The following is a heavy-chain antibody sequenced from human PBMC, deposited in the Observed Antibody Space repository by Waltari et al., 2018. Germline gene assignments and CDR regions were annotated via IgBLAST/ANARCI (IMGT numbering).Heavy chain of an antibody. CDR3: VKPMVVTSYYYYYYMDV. J-gene: IGHJ6*03. CDR2: IRYDGYNQ. CDR1: GFIFSNYG. D-gene: IGHD2-21*02. Sequence: QVQLVESGGGVVQPGGSLRLSCPASGFIFSNYGMLGVRQAPGKGPEWVAFIRYDGYNQYYIDSVKGRFTISRDNSKNTLYLQMSSLRTEDTAVYYCVKPMVVTSYYYYYYMDVWGKGTTVTISS. V-gene: IGHV3-30*02.